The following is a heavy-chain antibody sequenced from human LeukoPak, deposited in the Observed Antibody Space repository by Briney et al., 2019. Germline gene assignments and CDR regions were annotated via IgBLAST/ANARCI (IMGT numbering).Heavy chain of an antibody. CDR3: ARAPHTSPTDYYFDF. V-gene: IGHV4-38-2*02. J-gene: IGHJ4*02. D-gene: IGHD1-14*01. CDR2: IYHSGSA. CDR1: ADSFSSSYY. Sequence: SETLSLTCTVSADSFSSSYYWGWIRPPPGKGLEWIGTIYHSGSAYYNPSLKSRLTISIDTSKNQFSLKLTSVTAADTAVYFCARAPHTSPTDYYFDFWGPGTLVTVSS.